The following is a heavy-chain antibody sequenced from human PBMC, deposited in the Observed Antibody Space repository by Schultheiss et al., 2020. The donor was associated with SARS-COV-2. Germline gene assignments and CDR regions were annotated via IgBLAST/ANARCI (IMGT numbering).Heavy chain of an antibody. CDR3: ARGGDTAMVTWLYDYYYYMDV. Sequence: SETLSLTCTVSGGSISSGGYSWSWIRQPPGKGLEWIGYIYHSGSTNYNPSLKSRVTISVDTSKNQFSLKLSSVTAADTAVYYCARGGDTAMVTWLYDYYYYMDVWGKGTTVTVSS. V-gene: IGHV4-30-2*01. D-gene: IGHD5-18*01. J-gene: IGHJ6*03. CDR1: GGSISSGGYS. CDR2: IYHSGST.